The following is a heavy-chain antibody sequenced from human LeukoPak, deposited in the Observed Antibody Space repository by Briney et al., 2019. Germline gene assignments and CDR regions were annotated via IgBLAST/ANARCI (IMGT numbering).Heavy chain of an antibody. V-gene: IGHV4-59*01. D-gene: IGHD4-17*01. CDR2: IYYSGST. J-gene: IGHJ4*02. CDR1: GGSISSYY. Sequence: SETLSLTCTVSGGSISSYYWSWIRQPPGKGLEWIGYIYYSGSTNYNPSLKSRVTISVDTSKNQFSLKLSSVTAADTAVCYCARVSYGDYEYYFDYWGQGTLVTVSS. CDR3: ARVSYGDYEYYFDY.